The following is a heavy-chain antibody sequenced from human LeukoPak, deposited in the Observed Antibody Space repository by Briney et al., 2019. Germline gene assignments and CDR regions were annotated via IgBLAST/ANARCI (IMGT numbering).Heavy chain of an antibody. J-gene: IGHJ4*02. CDR3: ARSHEDNRNYYGSGSYYQYYFDY. CDR2: IIPIFGTA. Sequence: ASVKVSCKASGGTFSSYAISWVRQAPGQGLEWMGGIIPIFGTANYAQKFQGRVTITADESTSTAYVELSSLRSEDTAVYYCARSHEDNRNYYGSGSYYQYYFDYWGQGTLVTVSS. CDR1: GGTFSSYA. V-gene: IGHV1-69*13. D-gene: IGHD3-10*01.